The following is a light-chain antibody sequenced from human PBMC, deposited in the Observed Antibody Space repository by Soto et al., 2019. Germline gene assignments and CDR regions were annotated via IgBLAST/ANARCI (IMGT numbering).Light chain of an antibody. CDR2: DAS. V-gene: IGKV3-11*01. CDR1: QSVSSY. J-gene: IGKJ5*01. Sequence: EIVLTQSPAALSLSPGERATLSSRASQSVSSYLAWYQQKPGQAPRLLIYDASNRATGIPARFSGSGSGTDFTLTISSLEPEDFAVYYCQQRSNWPTITFGHGTRLEIK. CDR3: QQRSNWPTIT.